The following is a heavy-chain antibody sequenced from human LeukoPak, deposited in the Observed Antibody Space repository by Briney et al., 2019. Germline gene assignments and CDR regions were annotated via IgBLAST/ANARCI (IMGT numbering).Heavy chain of an antibody. V-gene: IGHV3-30*04. Sequence: GGSLRLSCAASEFTFTSYAMHWVRQAPGKGLEWVAVISYDERDKYYADSVKGRFTISRDNSKNTLYLQMNSLRAEDTAVYYCVKDSSSSGWMSYYYYGMDVWGQGTTVTVSS. D-gene: IGHD6-19*01. CDR3: VKDSSSSGWMSYYYYGMDV. J-gene: IGHJ6*02. CDR1: EFTFTSYA. CDR2: ISYDERDK.